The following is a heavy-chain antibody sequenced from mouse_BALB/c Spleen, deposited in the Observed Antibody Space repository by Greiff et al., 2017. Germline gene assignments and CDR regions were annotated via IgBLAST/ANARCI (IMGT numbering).Heavy chain of an antibody. CDR3: ARYGGYYFDY. V-gene: IGHV5-9*03. CDR1: GFTFSSYT. CDR2: ISSGGGNT. Sequence: EVHLVESGGGLVKPGGSLKLSCAASGFTFSSYTMSWVRQTPEKRLEWVATISSGGGNTYYPDSVKGRFTISRDNAKNNLYLQMSSLRSEDTALYYCARYGGYYFDYWGQGTTLTVSS. J-gene: IGHJ2*01.